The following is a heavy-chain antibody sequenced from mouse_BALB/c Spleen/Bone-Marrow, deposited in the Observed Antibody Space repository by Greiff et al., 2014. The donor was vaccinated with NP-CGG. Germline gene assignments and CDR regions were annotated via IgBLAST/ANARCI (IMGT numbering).Heavy chain of an antibody. CDR2: INSGSGGT. J-gene: IGHJ4*01. Sequence: QVQLQQSGAKLVRPGTSVKVSCKGSGYAFTNYLIEWVKQRPGQGLEWIGVINSGSGGTKYNEKFKGKATLTADKSSSTAYKQLSSLTSDDSAVYFCARAITDAMDYWGQGTSVTVSS. CDR1: GYAFTNYL. D-gene: IGHD2-4*01. V-gene: IGHV1-54*01. CDR3: ARAITDAMDY.